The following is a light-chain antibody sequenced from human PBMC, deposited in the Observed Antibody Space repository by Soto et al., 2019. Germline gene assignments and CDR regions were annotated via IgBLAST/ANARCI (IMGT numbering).Light chain of an antibody. J-gene: IGKJ1*01. CDR2: GAS. V-gene: IGKV3-20*01. CDR1: QSVSTHF. Sequence: EKVVRLPPSPSSPSPGELPTPSCRASQSVSTHFLAWCQQTPGHAPRLLIYGASNTATGIPDRFSGSGSGTDVTPTISRLEHEDSAVYYCQQNSSSGTFGQGTKVDIK. CDR3: QQNSSSGT.